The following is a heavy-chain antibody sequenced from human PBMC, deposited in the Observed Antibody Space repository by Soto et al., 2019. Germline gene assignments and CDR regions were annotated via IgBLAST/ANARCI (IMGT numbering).Heavy chain of an antibody. J-gene: IGHJ4*02. Sequence: QVQLVQSGAEVKKPGASVKVSCKASGYTFTSYGISWVRQAPGQGLEWMGWISAYNGNTNYAQKHQGRVTMTTDTSTSNAYMELRSLRSDDTAVYYCARDTYYYGSGSYWLWGQGTLVTVSS. CDR1: GYTFTSYG. D-gene: IGHD3-10*01. CDR3: ARDTYYYGSGSYWL. CDR2: ISAYNGNT. V-gene: IGHV1-18*01.